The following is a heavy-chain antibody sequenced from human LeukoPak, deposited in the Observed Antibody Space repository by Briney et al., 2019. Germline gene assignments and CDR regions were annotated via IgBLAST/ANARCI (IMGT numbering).Heavy chain of an antibody. V-gene: IGHV3-43*02. CDR2: ISGDGGST. Sequence: GGSLRLSCAASGFTFDDYAMHWVRQAPGKGLEWVSLISGDGGSTYYADSVKGRFTISRDNSKNFLYLQMNSLRTEDTALYYCAKDGVEMATIIGFFYFDYWGQGTLVTVSS. D-gene: IGHD5-24*01. J-gene: IGHJ4*02. CDR3: AKDGVEMATIIGFFYFDY. CDR1: GFTFDDYA.